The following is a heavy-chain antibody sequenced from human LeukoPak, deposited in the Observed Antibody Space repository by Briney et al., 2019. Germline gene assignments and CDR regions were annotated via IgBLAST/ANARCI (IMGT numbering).Heavy chain of an antibody. CDR3: MSAHGY. Sequence: PGGSLRLSWVVSGYSFSSNMMTWVRQAPGKGLEWVATILPGGRESYRVDSVKGRFTISRDNAKNSLYLQMNSLRAEDTAVYYCMSAHGYWGQGTLVTVTS. V-gene: IGHV3-7*01. CDR1: GYSFSSNM. J-gene: IGHJ4*02. CDR2: ILPGGRES.